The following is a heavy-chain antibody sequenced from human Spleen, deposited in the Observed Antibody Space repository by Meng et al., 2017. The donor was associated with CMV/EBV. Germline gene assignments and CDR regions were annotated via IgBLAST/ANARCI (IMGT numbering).Heavy chain of an antibody. CDR2: INWNGGST. J-gene: IGHJ4*02. CDR1: GFTFDDYG. V-gene: IGHV3-20*04. Sequence: GESLKISCAASGFTFDDYGMSWVRQAPGKGLEWVSGINWNGGSTGYADSVKGRFTISRDNAKNTLYLQMSSLRTEDTAVYYCAKKGNPGATGYFDSWGQGTLVTVSS. D-gene: IGHD1-26*01. CDR3: AKKGNPGATGYFDS.